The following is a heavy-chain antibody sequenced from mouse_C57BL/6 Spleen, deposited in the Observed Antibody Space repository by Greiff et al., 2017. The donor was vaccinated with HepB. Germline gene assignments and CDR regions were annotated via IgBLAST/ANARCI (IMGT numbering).Heavy chain of an antibody. D-gene: IGHD3-2*01. CDR3: ARDSSGEGFFDY. CDR1: GYTFTSYW. Sequence: VQLQQPGAELVRPGSSVKLSCKASGYTFTSYWMDWVKQRPGQGLEWIGNIYPSDSETHYNQKFKDKATLTVDKSSSTAYMQLSSLTSEDSAVYYCARDSSGEGFFDYWGQGTTLTVSS. V-gene: IGHV1-61*01. J-gene: IGHJ2*01. CDR2: IYPSDSET.